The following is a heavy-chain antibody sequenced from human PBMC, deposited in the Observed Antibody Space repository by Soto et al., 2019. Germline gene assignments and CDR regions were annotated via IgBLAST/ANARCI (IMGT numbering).Heavy chain of an antibody. CDR3: AKDYGVRGIMTNLFDS. CDR2: ISGSGDGT. J-gene: IGHJ5*01. D-gene: IGHD3-10*01. CDR1: GFTFDNYA. V-gene: IGHV3-23*01. Sequence: EVQLLESGGGLIKPGGSLRISCTASGFTFDNYAMAWVRQAPGKGLEWVAGISGSGDGTNYVDSVKGRFTISRDNSKNRLYLQMKSLGAEDTALYYCAKDYGVRGIMTNLFDSWGQGTLVAVSS.